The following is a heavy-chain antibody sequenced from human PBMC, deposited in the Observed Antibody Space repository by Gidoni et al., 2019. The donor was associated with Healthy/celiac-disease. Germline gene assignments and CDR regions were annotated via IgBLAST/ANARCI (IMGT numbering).Heavy chain of an antibody. CDR1: GYTFTAYF. V-gene: IGHV1-2*06. CDR2: INPNSGGT. J-gene: IGHJ3*02. CDR3: ASLYGDSSGYYPQDAFDI. D-gene: IGHD3-22*01. Sequence: QVQLVQSGAEVKKPGASVKVSCKASGYTFTAYFMHWVRQAPGQGLEWMGRINPNSGGTNYAQKFQGRVTMTRDTSISTAYMELSRLRSDDTAVYYCASLYGDSSGYYPQDAFDIWGQGTMVTVSS.